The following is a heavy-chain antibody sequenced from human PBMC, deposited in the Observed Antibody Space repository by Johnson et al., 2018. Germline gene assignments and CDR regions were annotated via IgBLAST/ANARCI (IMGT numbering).Heavy chain of an antibody. D-gene: IGHD2-2*02. V-gene: IGHV3-9*01. CDR3: AKGVKHLFYGSSTRCYNYYYYVRDV. J-gene: IGHJ6*02. CDR2: ISWNSGSI. CDR1: GFTFDDYA. Sequence: VQLVESGGGLVQPGRSLRLSCAASGFTFDDYAMHWVRQAPGKGLEWVSGISWNSGSIGYADSVKGRFTISRDNAKNSLYLQMNSLRAEDTALYYCAKGVKHLFYGSSTRCYNYYYYVRDVWGQGTTVTVSS.